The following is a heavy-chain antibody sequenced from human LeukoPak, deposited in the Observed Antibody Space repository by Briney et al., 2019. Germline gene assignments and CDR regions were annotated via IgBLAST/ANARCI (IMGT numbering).Heavy chain of an antibody. CDR3: ARDIEDFWSGYFDY. CDR2: IKQDGSEK. CDR1: GFTFSSYW. V-gene: IGHV3-7*01. D-gene: IGHD3-3*01. J-gene: IGHJ4*02. Sequence: GSLRLSCAASGFTFSSYWMSWVRQAPGKGLEWVANIKQDGSEKYYVDSVKGRFTISRDNAKNSLYLQMNSLRAEDTAVYYCARDIEDFWSGYFDYWGQGTLVTVSS.